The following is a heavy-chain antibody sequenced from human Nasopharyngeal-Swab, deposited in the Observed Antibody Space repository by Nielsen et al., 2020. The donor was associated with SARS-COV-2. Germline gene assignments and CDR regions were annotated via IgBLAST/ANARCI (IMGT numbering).Heavy chain of an antibody. Sequence: GGSLRLSCAASGFTFSSYGMHWVRQAPGKGLEWVAVISYDGRNIHYADSVKGRFTMSRDNSKNTLYLQMNSLRAEDPAVYYGAKGGGAGFYDSSTYCFDYWGQGTLVTVSS. CDR3: AKGGGAGFYDSSTYCFDY. CDR1: GFTFSSYG. J-gene: IGHJ4*02. D-gene: IGHD3-22*01. V-gene: IGHV3-30*18. CDR2: ISYDGRNI.